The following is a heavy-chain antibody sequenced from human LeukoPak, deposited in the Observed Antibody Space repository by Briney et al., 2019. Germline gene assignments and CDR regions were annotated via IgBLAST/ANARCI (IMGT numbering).Heavy chain of an antibody. CDR1: GGSINTPNYY. D-gene: IGHD3-10*01. V-gene: IGHV4-39*07. CDR2: IFYSGGT. Sequence: KPSETLPLTCTVSGGSINTPNYYWGWIRQTPGKGLEWIGNIFYSGGTYYSPSLTSRVTISLDTSRNQFSLKLNSVTTADTAVYYCAASLWFGIYPDYWGQGSLVTVSS. CDR3: AASLWFGIYPDY. J-gene: IGHJ4*02.